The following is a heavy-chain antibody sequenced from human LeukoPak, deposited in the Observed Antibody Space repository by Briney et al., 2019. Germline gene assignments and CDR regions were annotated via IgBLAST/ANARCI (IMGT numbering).Heavy chain of an antibody. J-gene: IGHJ4*02. D-gene: IGHD6-13*01. CDR1: GGSISSYY. V-gene: IGHV4-59*01. Sequence: PSETLSLTCTVSGGSISSYYWSWIRQPPGKGLEWIGYIYYSGSTNYNASLTNRVTISVDTSKNQFSLRLSSVTAADTAVYYCARLAAAGTSDYWGQGTLVTVSS. CDR3: ARLAAAGTSDY. CDR2: IYYSGST.